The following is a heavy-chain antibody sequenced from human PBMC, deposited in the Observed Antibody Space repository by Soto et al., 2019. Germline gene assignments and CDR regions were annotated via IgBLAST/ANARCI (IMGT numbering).Heavy chain of an antibody. CDR1: GYTFTSYA. J-gene: IGHJ6*02. CDR3: ARVGVVVAASYYYYGMDV. D-gene: IGHD2-15*01. V-gene: IGHV1-3*01. CDR2: INAGNGNT. Sequence: ASVKVSCKASGYTFTSYAMHWVRQAPGQRLEWMGWINAGNGNTKYSQKFQGRVTITRDTSASTAYMELSSLRSEDTAVYYCARVGVVVAASYYYYGMDVWGQGTTVTVSS.